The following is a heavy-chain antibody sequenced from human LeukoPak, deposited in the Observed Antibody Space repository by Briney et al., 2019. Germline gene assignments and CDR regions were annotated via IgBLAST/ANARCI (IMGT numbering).Heavy chain of an antibody. CDR2: IDQDGSEK. D-gene: IGHD6-6*01. V-gene: IGHV3-7*03. CDR3: AKGSSSSSTYYYYGMDV. CDR1: GFTFTGYW. Sequence: GGSLRLSCAASGFTFTGYWMSWVRQAPGKGLEWVANIDQDGSEKIYVDSVKGRFIISRDNAKNSLYLQMNSLRAEDTAVYYCAKGSSSSSTYYYYGMDVWGQGTTVTVSS. J-gene: IGHJ6*02.